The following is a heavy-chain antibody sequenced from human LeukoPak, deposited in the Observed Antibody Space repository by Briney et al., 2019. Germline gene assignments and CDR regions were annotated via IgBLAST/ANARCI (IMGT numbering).Heavy chain of an antibody. D-gene: IGHD4-23*01. J-gene: IGHJ4*02. CDR3: ARDHRIYGGFDY. CDR1: GFTVSSNY. V-gene: IGHV3-66*01. Sequence: TGGSLRLSCAASGFTVSSNYMSWVRQAPGKGLEWVSVIYSGGSTYYADSVKGRFTISRDNSKNTLYLQMNSLRAEDTAVYYCARDHRIYGGFDYWGQGTLVTVSS. CDR2: IYSGGST.